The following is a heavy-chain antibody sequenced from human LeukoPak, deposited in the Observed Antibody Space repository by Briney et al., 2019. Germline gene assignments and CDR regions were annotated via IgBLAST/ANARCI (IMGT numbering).Heavy chain of an antibody. CDR3: VTYSSFNRREFQY. CDR1: GFTFNSYG. Sequence: GGSLRVFCEASGFTFNSYGMHWVRQAPGKGLEWVAFIRYDGSNKYYADSVKGRFTISRDNAKNSLYLQMNSLRAEDTAVYYCVTYSSFNRREFQYWGQGTLLTVSS. CDR2: IRYDGSNK. J-gene: IGHJ1*01. D-gene: IGHD3-22*01. V-gene: IGHV3-30*02.